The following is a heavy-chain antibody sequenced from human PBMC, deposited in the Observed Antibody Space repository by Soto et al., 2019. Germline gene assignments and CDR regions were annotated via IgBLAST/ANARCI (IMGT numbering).Heavy chain of an antibody. Sequence: GGSLRLSCAASGFTFSSYAMSWVRQAPGKGLEWVSAISGSGGSTYYADSVKGRFTISRDNSKNTLYLQMNTLRAEDTAVYYCAKDVKMSMVRGVVTGGWFDPWGQGTLVTVSS. CDR2: ISGSGGST. CDR3: AKDVKMSMVRGVVTGGWFDP. J-gene: IGHJ5*02. CDR1: GFTFSSYA. D-gene: IGHD3-10*01. V-gene: IGHV3-23*01.